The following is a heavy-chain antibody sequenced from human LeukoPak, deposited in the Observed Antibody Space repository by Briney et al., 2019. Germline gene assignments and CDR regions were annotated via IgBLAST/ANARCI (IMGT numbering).Heavy chain of an antibody. V-gene: IGHV3-74*01. CDR3: AFFSSGYLYGMDV. D-gene: IGHD3-22*01. CDR1: GFTFSSYW. J-gene: IGHJ6*02. Sequence: GGSLRLSCVASGFTFSSYWMHWVRQAPGKGLVWVSRITSDGSSTINADSVKGRFTISRDSAKNTLYLQMNSLRVEDTAVYYCAFFSSGYLYGMDVWGHGTTVTVSS. CDR2: ITSDGSST.